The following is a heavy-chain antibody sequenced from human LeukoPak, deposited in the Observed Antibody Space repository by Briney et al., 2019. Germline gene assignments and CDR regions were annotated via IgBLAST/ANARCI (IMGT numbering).Heavy chain of an antibody. Sequence: GASVKVSCKASGYTFTSYDINWVRQATGQGLEWMGWMNPNSGNTGYAQKFQGRVTMTRNTSISTAYMELSSLRSEDTAVYYCARDFTTVTGFDPWGQGTLVTVSS. CDR3: ARDFTTVTGFDP. J-gene: IGHJ5*02. CDR2: MNPNSGNT. CDR1: GYTFTSYD. V-gene: IGHV1-8*01. D-gene: IGHD4-17*01.